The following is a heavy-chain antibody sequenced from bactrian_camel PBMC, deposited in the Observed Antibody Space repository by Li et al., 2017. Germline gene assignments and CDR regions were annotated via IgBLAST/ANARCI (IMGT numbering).Heavy chain of an antibody. D-gene: IGHD2*01. CDR2: ILSDVSTT. V-gene: IGHV3-1*01. CDR3: APVVLNF. Sequence: VQLVESGGGLVQPGGSLRLTCAASGFRFDDYGMGWVRQAPGKGLEWVSAILSDVSTTYYADSVKGRFTISRDNAKNTLYLQMDSVKSEDAATYSCAPVVLNFWGQGTQVTVS. CDR1: GFRFDDYG. J-gene: IGHJ4*01.